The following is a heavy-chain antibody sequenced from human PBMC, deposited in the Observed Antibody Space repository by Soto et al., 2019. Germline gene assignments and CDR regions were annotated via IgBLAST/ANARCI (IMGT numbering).Heavy chain of an antibody. CDR1: GDSVTSNSAA. D-gene: IGHD2-15*01. V-gene: IGHV6-1*01. Sequence: SQTLSLTCAISGDSVTSNSAAWNWIRQSPSIGLEWLGRTYYRSKWYNDYAVSVKSRITINPDTSKNQFSLQLNSVTPEDTAVYYCARDDPIGGYCSRGSCLKYNWFDPWGQGTLVTVS. CDR2: TYYRSKWYN. CDR3: ARDDPIGGYCSRGSCLKYNWFDP. J-gene: IGHJ5*02.